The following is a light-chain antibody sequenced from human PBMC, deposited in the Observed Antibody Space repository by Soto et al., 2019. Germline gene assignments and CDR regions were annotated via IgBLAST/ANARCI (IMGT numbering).Light chain of an antibody. V-gene: IGKV3-20*01. Sequence: EIVLTQSPGTLSLSPAERATLSCSASQSVSSSYLAWYQQKPGQAPRLLIYGASSRATGIPDRFSGSGSGTDFTLTISRLEPEDFAVYYCQQYNSSPRTFGQGTKVDIK. CDR3: QQYNSSPRT. CDR1: QSVSSSY. CDR2: GAS. J-gene: IGKJ1*01.